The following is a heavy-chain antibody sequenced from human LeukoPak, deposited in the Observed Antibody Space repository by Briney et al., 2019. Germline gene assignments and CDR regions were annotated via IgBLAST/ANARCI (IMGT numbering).Heavy chain of an antibody. CDR2: ISSSSSYI. J-gene: IGHJ4*02. V-gene: IGHV3-21*01. CDR1: GFTFSSYS. CDR3: ARDSSSSKGYYFDY. Sequence: GGSLRLSCAASGFTFSSYSMNWVRQAPGKGLEWVSSISSSSSYIYYADSVKGRFTISRDNAKNSLYLQMNSLRAEDTAVYYCARDSSSSKGYYFDYWGQGTLVTVSS. D-gene: IGHD6-6*01.